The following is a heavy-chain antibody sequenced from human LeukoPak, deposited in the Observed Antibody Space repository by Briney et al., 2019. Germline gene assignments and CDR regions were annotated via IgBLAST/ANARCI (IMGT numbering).Heavy chain of an antibody. CDR3: AKDQGYSSAWYSRDGFDM. CDR2: ISKSGDST. CDR1: GFTFRGYA. D-gene: IGHD6-19*01. V-gene: IGHV3-23*01. Sequence: GGPLRLSCAASGFTFRGYAMSWVRQAPGKGLEWVSAISKSGDSTFYADSVKGRFTISRDNSQNTLYVQMNSLRAEDTAVYYCAKDQGYSSAWYSRDGFDMWGQGTMVTVSS. J-gene: IGHJ3*02.